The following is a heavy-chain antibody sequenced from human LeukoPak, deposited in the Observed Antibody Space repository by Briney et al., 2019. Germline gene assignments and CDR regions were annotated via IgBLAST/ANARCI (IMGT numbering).Heavy chain of an antibody. CDR2: IYYSGST. J-gene: IGHJ4*02. Sequence: PSETLSLTCTVSGGSISSYYWGGIRQPPGKGLDWIGSIYYSGSTYYNPSLKSRVTISVDTSKNQFSLKLSSVTAADTAVYYCASDLLSGSYYYWGQGTLVTVSS. CDR1: GGSISSYY. CDR3: ASDLLSGSYYY. D-gene: IGHD1-26*01. V-gene: IGHV4-39*07.